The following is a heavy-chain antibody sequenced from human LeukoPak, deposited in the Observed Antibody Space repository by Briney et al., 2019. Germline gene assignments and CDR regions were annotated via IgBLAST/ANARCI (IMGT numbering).Heavy chain of an antibody. CDR1: GFTFNTYW. J-gene: IGHJ2*01. V-gene: IGHV3-7*01. CDR3: ARDTYRFFDL. Sequence: GGSLRLSCTASGFTFNTYWMGWVRQAPGTGLEWVADIKEDGSDKYSVDSVKGRFTISRDNTKNSLYLHMDSLRAEDTAVYYCARDTYRFFDLWGRGTLVTVSS. CDR2: IKEDGSDK.